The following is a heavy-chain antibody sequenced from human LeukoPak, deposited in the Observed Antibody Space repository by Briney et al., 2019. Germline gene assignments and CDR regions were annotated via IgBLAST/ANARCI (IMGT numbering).Heavy chain of an antibody. CDR1: GYTFTGYY. Sequence: EASVKVSCKASGYTFTGYYMHWVRQAPGQGLEWMGWINPNSGGTNYAQKFQGRVTMTRDTSISTAYMELSSLRSDDTAVYYCARGHRLQLWLPLWGYWGQGTLVTVSP. V-gene: IGHV1-2*02. J-gene: IGHJ4*02. CDR2: INPNSGGT. CDR3: ARGHRLQLWLPLWGY. D-gene: IGHD5-18*01.